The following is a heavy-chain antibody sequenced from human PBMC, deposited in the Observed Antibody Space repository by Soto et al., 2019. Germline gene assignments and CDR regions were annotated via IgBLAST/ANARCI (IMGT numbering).Heavy chain of an antibody. J-gene: IGHJ6*02. CDR1: GDSVSSSSAA. V-gene: IGHV6-1*01. D-gene: IGHD3-16*02. CDR2: TYYRSKWYN. Sequence: SQTLSLTCAIFGDSVSSSSAAWNWIRQSPSRGLEWLGRTYYRSKWYNDYAVSVKSRININPDTPKNQFSLQLNSVTPEDTAVYYCARVSAESPADYFHAMDVWGQGTTVTVSS. CDR3: ARVSAESPADYFHAMDV.